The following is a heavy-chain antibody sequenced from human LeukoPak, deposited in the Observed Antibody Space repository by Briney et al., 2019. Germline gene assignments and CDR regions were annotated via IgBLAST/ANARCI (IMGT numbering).Heavy chain of an antibody. D-gene: IGHD3-9*01. Sequence: SETLSLTCAVSGGSITGYYWSWIRQTPGGGLEWVGEIHYSGATSYNPSLKSRATISTDTSKNQFSLRLSSVTAADTAVYYCARGNILTGYCFDFWGQGALVTVSS. V-gene: IGHV4-34*01. J-gene: IGHJ4*02. CDR2: IHYSGAT. CDR3: ARGNILTGYCFDF. CDR1: GGSITGYY.